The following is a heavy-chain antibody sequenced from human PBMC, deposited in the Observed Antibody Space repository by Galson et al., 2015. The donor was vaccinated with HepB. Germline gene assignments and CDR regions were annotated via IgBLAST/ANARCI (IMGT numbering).Heavy chain of an antibody. CDR3: ARVADYYDFWSGYSSYYYYMDV. J-gene: IGHJ6*03. D-gene: IGHD3-3*01. CDR2: ISSSSSTI. V-gene: IGHV3-48*01. Sequence: SLRLSCAASGFTFSSYSMNWVRQAPGKGLEWVSYISSSSSTIYYADSVKGRFTISRDNAKNSLYLQMNSLRAEDTAVYYCARVADYYDFWSGYSSYYYYMDVWGKGTTVTVSS. CDR1: GFTFSSYS.